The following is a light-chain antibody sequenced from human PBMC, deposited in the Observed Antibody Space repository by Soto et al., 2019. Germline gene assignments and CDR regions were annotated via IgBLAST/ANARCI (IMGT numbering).Light chain of an antibody. CDR2: SNA. Sequence: QSVLTQPPSASGTPGQTVTISCSGSGSNIGENAVNWYQHLPGTAPQLLIYSNALRPSGVPHRFSGSMSGTAGSLAISGLQSEDEAHYYCAAWDDSLKAMLFGGGTKLTVL. CDR1: GSNIGENA. V-gene: IGLV1-44*01. CDR3: AAWDDSLKAML. J-gene: IGLJ3*02.